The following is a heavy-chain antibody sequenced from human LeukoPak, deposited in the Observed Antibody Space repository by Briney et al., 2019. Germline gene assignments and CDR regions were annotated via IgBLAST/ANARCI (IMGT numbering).Heavy chain of an antibody. J-gene: IGHJ4*02. CDR3: ARDGVYCSSASCYFDY. Sequence: GGSLRLSCAASGFTFSGYSMNWVRQAPGKGLEWVSFISSSSSDKYYADSVKGRFTISRDNAKNSLYLQMNSLRAEDTAVYYCARDGVYCSSASCYFDYWGQGALVIVSS. D-gene: IGHD2-2*01. CDR1: GFTFSGYS. CDR2: ISSSSSDK. V-gene: IGHV3-21*01.